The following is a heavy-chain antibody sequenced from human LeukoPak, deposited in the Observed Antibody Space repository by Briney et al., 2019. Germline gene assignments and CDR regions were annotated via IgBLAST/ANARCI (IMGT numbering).Heavy chain of an antibody. Sequence: ASVKVSCKVSGYTLTELLMHWVRPAPGKGLEWMGGIDPEDGETNYAQTFQGIVTMTEDSSTDTGYMELSSLRSEDTAVYYCATDQRGAGLGFVYGSGSFNGLDVWGQGTTVTVSS. J-gene: IGHJ6*02. D-gene: IGHD3-10*01. CDR3: ATDQRGAGLGFVYGSGSFNGLDV. CDR2: IDPEDGET. CDR1: GYTLTELL. V-gene: IGHV1-24*01.